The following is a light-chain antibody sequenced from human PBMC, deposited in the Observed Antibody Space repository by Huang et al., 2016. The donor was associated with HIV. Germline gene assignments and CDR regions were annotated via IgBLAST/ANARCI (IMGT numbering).Light chain of an antibody. CDR3: QQRASWLT. CDR1: QNIDTS. V-gene: IGKV3-11*01. J-gene: IGKJ4*01. Sequence: EIVLTQSPASLSWYPGESVTLFCRASQNIDTSLAWYQQKPGQSPRHLVYDASQRATGVPDRFTGSGSGTDFTLTISSLESDDFAVYFCQQRASWLTFGGGTKVEVK. CDR2: DAS.